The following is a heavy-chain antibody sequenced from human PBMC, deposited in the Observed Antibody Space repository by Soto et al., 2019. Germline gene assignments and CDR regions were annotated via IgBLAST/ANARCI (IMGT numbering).Heavy chain of an antibody. Sequence: SETQSLTCSLSGGSISSGYYYWSWIRQPPGNVREWFGNIYYSGNPDYNPSLKSQLNISIDTSKDRFPMKVGSVTAADTAVYYCASSSLYGLDVWGQGTTVTV. J-gene: IGHJ6*02. CDR2: IYYSGNP. CDR1: GGSISSGYYY. V-gene: IGHV4-30-4*01. CDR3: ASSSLYGLDV.